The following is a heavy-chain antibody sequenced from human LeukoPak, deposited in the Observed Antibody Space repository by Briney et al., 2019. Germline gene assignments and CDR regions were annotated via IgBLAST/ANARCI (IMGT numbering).Heavy chain of an antibody. CDR1: GFTFSDYY. CDR3: ASAGVKGWFGDPPYYFDY. J-gene: IGHJ4*02. Sequence: GGSLRLSCAASGFTFSDYYMSWIRQAPGKGREWVSYISSSGSTIYYADSVKGRFTISRENAKNSLYLQMNSLRAEDTAVYSCASAGVKGWFGDPPYYFDYWGQGTLVTVSS. V-gene: IGHV3-11*01. D-gene: IGHD3-10*01. CDR2: ISSSGSTI.